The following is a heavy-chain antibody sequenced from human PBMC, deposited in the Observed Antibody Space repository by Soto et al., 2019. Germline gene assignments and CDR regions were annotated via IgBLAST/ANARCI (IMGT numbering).Heavy chain of an antibody. J-gene: IGHJ4*02. Sequence: SVKVSCKASGFTFTSSAVQWVRQARGQRLERIGWIVVGSGNTNYAQKFQERVTITRDMSTSTAYMELSSLRSEDTAVYYCAADWGKNDYVWGSYRYTFDYWGQGTLVTVSS. V-gene: IGHV1-58*01. D-gene: IGHD3-16*02. CDR1: GFTFTSSA. CDR3: AADWGKNDYVWGSYRYTFDY. CDR2: IVVGSGNT.